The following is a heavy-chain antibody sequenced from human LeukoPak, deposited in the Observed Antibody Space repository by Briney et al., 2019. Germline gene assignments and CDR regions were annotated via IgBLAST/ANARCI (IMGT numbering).Heavy chain of an antibody. D-gene: IGHD5-18*01. Sequence: SETLSLTCTVSGASISSSSYYWGWIRQPPGKGLEWIGSVYYSGSTYYNPSLKSRVTISVDTSKNQFSLKLSSVTAADTAVYYCARHDRIQLWLVPFDYWGQETLVTVSS. V-gene: IGHV4-39*01. CDR3: ARHDRIQLWLVPFDY. CDR2: VYYSGST. CDR1: GASISSSSYY. J-gene: IGHJ4*02.